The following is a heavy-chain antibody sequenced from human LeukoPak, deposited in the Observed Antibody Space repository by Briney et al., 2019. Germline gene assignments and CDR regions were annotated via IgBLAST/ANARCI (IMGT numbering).Heavy chain of an antibody. D-gene: IGHD2-15*01. CDR2: IYHSGST. CDR3: ARTNGGLGGLIDY. J-gene: IGHJ4*02. Sequence: SETLSPTCTVSGDSIRSYYWSWIRLPPGKGLEWIGYIYHSGSTDYNPSLKSRVTISVDTSRNHFSLRLSSVTAADTAVYYCARTNGGLGGLIDYWGQGTLVTVSS. V-gene: IGHV4-59*01. CDR1: GDSIRSYY.